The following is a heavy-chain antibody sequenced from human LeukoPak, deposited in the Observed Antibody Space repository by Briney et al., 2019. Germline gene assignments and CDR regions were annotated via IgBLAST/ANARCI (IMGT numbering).Heavy chain of an antibody. V-gene: IGHV4-31*03. D-gene: IGHD2-15*01. CDR1: SGSISSTHHY. J-gene: IGHJ3*02. Sequence: SETLSLTCTVSSGSISSTHHYWAWIRQRPGEGLEWIGYISYSGSTDYSPSLKSRATISADTSKNQFSLKLTSVTAADTAVYFCARDFVVTARPDVFDIWGHGTKVTVSS. CDR3: ARDFVVTARPDVFDI. CDR2: ISYSGST.